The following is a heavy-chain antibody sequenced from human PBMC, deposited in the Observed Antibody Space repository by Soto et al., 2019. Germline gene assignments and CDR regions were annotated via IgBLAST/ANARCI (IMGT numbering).Heavy chain of an antibody. J-gene: IGHJ6*02. CDR2: ISGSGGST. V-gene: IGHV3-23*01. D-gene: IGHD5-12*01. CDR1: VFTFSSYA. Sequence: WWSLRLSCSASVFTFSSYAMSWFRQAPGKGLEWVSAISGSGGSTYYADSVKGRFTISRDNSKNTLYLQMNSLRAEDTAVYYCAKEYSGYDLGYYYGMDVWGQGTTVTVSS. CDR3: AKEYSGYDLGYYYGMDV.